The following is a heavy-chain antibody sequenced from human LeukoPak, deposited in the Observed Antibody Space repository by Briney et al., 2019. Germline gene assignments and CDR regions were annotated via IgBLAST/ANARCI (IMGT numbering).Heavy chain of an antibody. CDR1: GFTFSSYA. D-gene: IGHD6-19*01. Sequence: PGGSLRLSCAASGFTFSSYAMSWVRQAPGKGLEWVSAISGSGGRTYYADSVKGRFTISRDNSKNTLYLQMNSLRAEDTAIYNCAKGSLIEVAGTTWDYWGQGTLVTVSS. J-gene: IGHJ4*02. V-gene: IGHV3-23*01. CDR2: ISGSGGRT. CDR3: AKGSLIEVAGTTWDY.